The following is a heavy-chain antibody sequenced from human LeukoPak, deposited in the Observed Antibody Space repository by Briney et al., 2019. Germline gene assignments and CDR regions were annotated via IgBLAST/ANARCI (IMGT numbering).Heavy chain of an antibody. CDR3: ARGTIQLWLNYFDY. D-gene: IGHD5-18*01. V-gene: IGHV4-59*01. Sequence: SETLSLTCTVSGGSISSYYWSWIRQPPGKGLEWIGYIYYSGSTNYNPSLKSRVTISVDTSKNQFFLKLSSVTAADTAVYYCARGTIQLWLNYFDYWGQGTLVTVSS. CDR1: GGSISSYY. J-gene: IGHJ4*02. CDR2: IYYSGST.